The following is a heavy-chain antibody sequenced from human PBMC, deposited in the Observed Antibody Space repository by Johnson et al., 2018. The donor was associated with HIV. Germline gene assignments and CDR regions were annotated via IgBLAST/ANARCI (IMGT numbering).Heavy chain of an antibody. J-gene: IGHJ3*02. CDR2: ISYDGSNK. CDR1: GFIFSNYA. CDR3: VRVELGAFDI. D-gene: IGHD1-7*01. Sequence: QVQLVESGGGVVQPGRSLRLSCSASGFIFSNYAMHWGRQAPGKGLEWVAVISYDGSNKYYADSVKGRFTISRDNSKNTLYLQMNSLRAEDTAVYYCVRVELGAFDIWGQGTMVTVSS. V-gene: IGHV3-30-3*01.